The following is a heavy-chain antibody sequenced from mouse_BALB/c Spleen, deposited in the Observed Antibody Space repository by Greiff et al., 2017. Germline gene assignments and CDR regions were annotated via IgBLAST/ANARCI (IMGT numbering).Heavy chain of an antibody. CDR1: GFTFSSFG. Sequence: EVKLVESGGGLVQPGGSRKLSCAASGFTFSSFGMHWVRQAPEKGLEWVAYISSGSSTIYYADTVKGRFTISRDNPKNTLFLQMTSLRSEDTAMYYCARDDEVDYAMDYWGQGTSVTVSS. CDR3: ARDDEVDYAMDY. J-gene: IGHJ4*01. CDR2: ISSGSSTI. D-gene: IGHD2-12*01. V-gene: IGHV5-17*02.